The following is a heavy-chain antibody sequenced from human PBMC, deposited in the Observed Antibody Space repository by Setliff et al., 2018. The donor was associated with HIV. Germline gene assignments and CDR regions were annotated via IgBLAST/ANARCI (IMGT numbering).Heavy chain of an antibody. D-gene: IGHD4-17*01. CDR2: ISPNSGGT. CDR3: ARGPDGDYRYFQH. Sequence: GASVKVSCKASGYTFTAHYIHWVRQAPGQGLAWMGRISPNSGGTVYAQKFQGWVTLTRDASINTVYMGLSRLRSGDTALYYCARGPDGDYRYFQHWGQGALVTVSS. J-gene: IGHJ1*01. V-gene: IGHV1-2*04. CDR1: GYTFTAHY.